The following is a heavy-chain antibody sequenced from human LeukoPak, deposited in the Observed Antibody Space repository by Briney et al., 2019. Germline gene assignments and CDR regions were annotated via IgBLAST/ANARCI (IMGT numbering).Heavy chain of an antibody. CDR3: ARAGGSSGWYGFDP. D-gene: IGHD6-19*01. Sequence: GGSLRLSCAASGFTFSNYDMHWVRQAPGKGLEWVSFIGTVFDTSYPGSVKGRFTISRENAKNSVYLQMNSLRAGDTAVYYCARAGGSSGWYGFDPWGQGTLVTVSS. J-gene: IGHJ5*02. V-gene: IGHV3-13*04. CDR2: IGTVFDT. CDR1: GFTFSNYD.